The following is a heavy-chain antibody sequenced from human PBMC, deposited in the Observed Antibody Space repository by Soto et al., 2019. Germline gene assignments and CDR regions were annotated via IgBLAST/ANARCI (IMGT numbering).Heavy chain of an antibody. V-gene: IGHV3-48*03. J-gene: IGHJ4*02. CDR1: GFTFSSYE. D-gene: IGHD3-22*01. Sequence: XGSLRLSCSAAGFTFSSYEMNWVRQAPGKGLEWVSYISSSGSTIYYADSVKGRFTISRDNAKNSLYLQMNSLRAEDTAVYYCARDSDSSGYYEYVYWGQGTLVTVS. CDR3: ARDSDSSGYYEYVY. CDR2: ISSSGSTI.